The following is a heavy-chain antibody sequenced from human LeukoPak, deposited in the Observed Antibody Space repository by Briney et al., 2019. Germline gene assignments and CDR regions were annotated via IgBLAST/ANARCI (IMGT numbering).Heavy chain of an antibody. CDR2: IKQDGSEK. D-gene: IGHD6-13*01. CDR1: GFTFSSYW. Sequence: GGSLRLSCAASGFTFSSYWMSWVRQAPGKGLEWVANIKQDGSEKYYVDSVKGRFTISRDNAKNSLYLQMNSLRAEDTAVYYCARTHVHIAAAPPQRWGQGTLVTVSS. V-gene: IGHV3-7*01. J-gene: IGHJ1*01. CDR3: ARTHVHIAAAPPQR.